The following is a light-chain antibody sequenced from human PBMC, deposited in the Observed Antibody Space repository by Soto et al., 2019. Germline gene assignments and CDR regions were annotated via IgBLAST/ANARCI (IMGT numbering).Light chain of an antibody. CDR2: GAS. CDR3: QQYGSSPWP. Sequence: EIVLTQSPGTLSLSPGERATLSCRASQSVSSSYLAWYQQKPGQAPRPLIYGASSRAIGIPDRFSGSGSGTDFTLTISRLEPEDFSVYYCQQYGSSPWPVGQGTKVEIK. CDR1: QSVSSSY. V-gene: IGKV3-20*01. J-gene: IGKJ1*01.